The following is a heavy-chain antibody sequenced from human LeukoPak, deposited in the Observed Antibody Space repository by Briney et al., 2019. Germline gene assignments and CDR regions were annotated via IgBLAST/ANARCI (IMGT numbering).Heavy chain of an antibody. D-gene: IGHD3-10*01. CDR1: GGXISSGGYY. Sequence: SQTLSLTCTVSGGXISSGGYYWSWIRQHPGKGLEWIGYIYYRGSTYYNPSLKSRVTISVDTSKNQFSLKLSSVTAADTAVYYCASIVWFGDYDAFDIWGQGTMVTVSS. V-gene: IGHV4-31*03. CDR2: IYYRGST. CDR3: ASIVWFGDYDAFDI. J-gene: IGHJ3*02.